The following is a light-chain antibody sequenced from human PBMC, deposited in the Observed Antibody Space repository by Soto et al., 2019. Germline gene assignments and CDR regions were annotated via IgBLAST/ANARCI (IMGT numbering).Light chain of an antibody. CDR2: DVS. V-gene: IGLV2-14*03. CDR1: SSDVGGYNY. J-gene: IGLJ1*01. CDR3: SSYTTSNTRQIV. Sequence: QSALTQPASVSGSPGQSITISCTGTSSDVGGYNYVSWYQHHPGKAPNLMIFDVSNRPSGVSNRFSGSKSGNTASLTISGLLPEDEADYYCSSYTTSNTRQIVFGTGTKLTVL.